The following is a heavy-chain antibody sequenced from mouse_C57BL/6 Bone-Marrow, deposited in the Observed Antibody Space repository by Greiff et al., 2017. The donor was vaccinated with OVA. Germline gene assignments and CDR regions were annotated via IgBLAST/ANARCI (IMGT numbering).Heavy chain of an antibody. Sequence: EVHLVESGGDLVKPGGSLKLSCAASGFTFSSYGMSWVRQTPDKRLEWVATISSGGSYTYYPDSVKGRFTISRDNAKNTLYLQMSSLKSEDTAMYYCARQAGLITTVVVDYWGQGTTLTVSS. CDR3: ARQAGLITTVVVDY. CDR2: ISSGGSYT. J-gene: IGHJ2*01. D-gene: IGHD1-1*01. V-gene: IGHV5-6*01. CDR1: GFTFSSYG.